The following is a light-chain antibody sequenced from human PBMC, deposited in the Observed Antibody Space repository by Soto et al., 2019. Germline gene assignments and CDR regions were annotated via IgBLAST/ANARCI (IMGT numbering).Light chain of an antibody. J-gene: IGLJ1*01. CDR3: TSYTSSSTPFV. V-gene: IGLV2-14*01. Sequence: QSALAQPASVSGSPGQSITISCTGTSNDVGNYIYVSWFQHHPGKAPKLLIYEVSYRPSGVSNRFSDSKSGNTASLTISGLQDEDEADYYCTSYTSSSTPFVFGTGTKVTVL. CDR1: SNDVGNYIY. CDR2: EVS.